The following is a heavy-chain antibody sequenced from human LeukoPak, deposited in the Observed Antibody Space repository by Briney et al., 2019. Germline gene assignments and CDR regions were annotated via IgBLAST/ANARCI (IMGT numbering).Heavy chain of an antibody. CDR2: NYSGGST. Sequence: GGSLRLSCAASGFTVSSNYMSWVRQAPGKGLEWVSVNYSGGSTYYADSVKGRFTISRDNSKNTLYLQMNSLRAEDTAVYYCASWGRDGYNYDYWGQGTLVTVSS. CDR3: ASWGRDGYNYDY. CDR1: GFTVSSNY. V-gene: IGHV3-53*01. D-gene: IGHD5-24*01. J-gene: IGHJ4*02.